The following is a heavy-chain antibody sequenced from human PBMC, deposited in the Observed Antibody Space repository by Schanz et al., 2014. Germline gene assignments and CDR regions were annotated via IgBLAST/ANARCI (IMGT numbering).Heavy chain of an antibody. V-gene: IGHV1-8*01. J-gene: IGHJ4*02. CDR3: ARGRTFDY. CDR2: MNPNSGNP. Sequence: QAQLMQSGPELKRPGASVKVSCTASGYTLKNYGISWVRQAPGLGLEWLGWMNPNSGNPGFAQKFRGRVTMTRNTSMSTAYIELHILTSEDTAVYYCARGRTFDYWGQGSLVTVSS. CDR1: GYTLKNYG.